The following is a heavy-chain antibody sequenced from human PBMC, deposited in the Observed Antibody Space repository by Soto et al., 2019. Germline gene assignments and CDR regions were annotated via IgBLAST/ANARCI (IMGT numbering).Heavy chain of an antibody. J-gene: IGHJ3*02. CDR3: ARDHRLGDSHVSAAFDI. CDR1: GGSISSGGYY. V-gene: IGHV4-31*03. D-gene: IGHD2-21*02. Sequence: SETLSLTCTVSGGSISSGGYYWSWIRQHPGKGLEWIGYIYYSGSTYYNPSLKSRVTISVDTSKNQFSLKLSSVTAADTAVYYCARDHRLGDSHVSAAFDIWGQGTMVTVSS. CDR2: IYYSGST.